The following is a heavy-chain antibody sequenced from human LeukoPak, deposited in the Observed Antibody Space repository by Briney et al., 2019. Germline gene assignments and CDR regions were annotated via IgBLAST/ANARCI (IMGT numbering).Heavy chain of an antibody. CDR1: GYAFTSYG. Sequence: ASVKVSXKASGYAFTSYGISWMRQAPGQGLEWMGWISAYNGNTNYAQKLQGRVTMTTDTSTSTAYMELRSLRSDDTAVYYCARAGPLAAAGTEDYWGQGTLVTVSS. CDR3: ARAGPLAAAGTEDY. V-gene: IGHV1-18*01. CDR2: ISAYNGNT. D-gene: IGHD6-13*01. J-gene: IGHJ4*02.